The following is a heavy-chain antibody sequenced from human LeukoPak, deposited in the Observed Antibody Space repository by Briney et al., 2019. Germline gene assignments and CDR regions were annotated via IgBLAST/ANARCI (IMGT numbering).Heavy chain of an antibody. V-gene: IGHV4-59*08. CDR3: ARHSPGVRGVPLGY. D-gene: IGHD3-10*01. Sequence: SETLSLTCTVYGGSISSYYWSWIRQPPGKGLEWIGYIYYSGSTNYNPSLKSRVTISVDTSKNQFSLKLSSVTAADTAVYYCARHSPGVRGVPLGYWGQGTLVTVSS. J-gene: IGHJ4*02. CDR1: GGSISSYY. CDR2: IYYSGST.